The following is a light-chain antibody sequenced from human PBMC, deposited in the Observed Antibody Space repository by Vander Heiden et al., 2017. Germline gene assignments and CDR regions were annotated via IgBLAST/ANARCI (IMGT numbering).Light chain of an antibody. CDR2: DAS. CDR3: QQRSNWSLT. Sequence: EIVLTQSPATLSLSPGERATLSCRASQSVSSYLAWYQQKPGQAPRLLIYDASNRATGIPARFSGSASGTDFTLTISSLDPEDFAVYYCQQRSNWSLTFGGGTKVEIK. CDR1: QSVSSY. J-gene: IGKJ4*01. V-gene: IGKV3-11*01.